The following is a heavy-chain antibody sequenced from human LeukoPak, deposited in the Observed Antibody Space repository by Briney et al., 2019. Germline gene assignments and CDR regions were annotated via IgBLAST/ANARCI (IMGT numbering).Heavy chain of an antibody. J-gene: IGHJ4*02. CDR2: ISGSGGST. D-gene: IGHD3-10*01. Sequence: GGSLRLSCAASGFTFSSYAMSWVRQAPGKGLEWVSAISGSGGSTYYADSVKGRFTISRDNSKNTLYLQMNSLRAEDTAVYYCAKVPAMAGIVVRGAGYYFDYWGQGTLVTVSS. V-gene: IGHV3-23*01. CDR1: GFTFSSYA. CDR3: AKVPAMAGIVVRGAGYYFDY.